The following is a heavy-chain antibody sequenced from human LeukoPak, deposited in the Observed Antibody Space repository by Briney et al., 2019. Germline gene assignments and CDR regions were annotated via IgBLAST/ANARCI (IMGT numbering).Heavy chain of an antibody. D-gene: IGHD3-22*01. CDR2: INPNSGGT. CDR3: ARVYDSSGFDY. CDR1: GYTFTGYY. Sequence: ASVKVSCKASGYTFTGYYMHWVRQAPGQGLEWMGWINPNSGGTNYAQKFQGWVTMTRDTSISTVYMELSRLRSDDTAVYYCARVYDSSGFDYWGQGTLVTVSS. J-gene: IGHJ4*02. V-gene: IGHV1-2*04.